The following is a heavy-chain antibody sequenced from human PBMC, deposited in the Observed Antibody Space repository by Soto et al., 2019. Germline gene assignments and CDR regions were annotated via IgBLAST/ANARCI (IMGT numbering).Heavy chain of an antibody. CDR2: IIPILGIA. V-gene: IGHV1-69*02. D-gene: IGHD2-15*01. Sequence: QVQLVQSGAEVKKPGSSVKVSCKASGGTFSSYTISWVRQAPGQELEWMGRIIPILGIANYAQKFQGRVTITADKSTSTAYMELSSLRSEDTAVYYCARYCSGGSCYPYWGQGTLVTVSS. CDR1: GGTFSSYT. CDR3: ARYCSGGSCYPY. J-gene: IGHJ4*02.